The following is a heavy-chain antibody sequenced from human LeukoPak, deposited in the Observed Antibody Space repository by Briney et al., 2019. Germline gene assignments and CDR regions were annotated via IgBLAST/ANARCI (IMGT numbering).Heavy chain of an antibody. CDR2: IYYSGST. V-gene: IGHV4-39*07. J-gene: IGHJ4*02. Sequence: SETLSLTCTVSGGSISSSSYYWGWIRQPPGKGLEWIGSIYYSGSTYYNPSLKSRVTISVDTSKNQFSLKLSSVTAADTAVYYCARTSYSSSWYYFDYWGQGTLVTVSS. CDR3: ARTSYSSSWYYFDY. D-gene: IGHD6-13*01. CDR1: GGSISSSSYY.